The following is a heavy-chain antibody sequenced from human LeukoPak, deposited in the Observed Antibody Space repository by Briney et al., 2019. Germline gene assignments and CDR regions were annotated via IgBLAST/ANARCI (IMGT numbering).Heavy chain of an antibody. CDR3: AKDIGGSGDY. J-gene: IGHJ4*02. CDR2: ISWNSGSI. CDR1: GFTFDDYA. V-gene: IGHV3-9*01. D-gene: IGHD6-19*01. Sequence: GRSLRLSCAASGFTFDDYAMHWVRQAPGKGLEWVSGISWNSGSIGYADSVKGRFTISRDSAKNSLYLQMNSLRAEDTALYYCAKDIGGSGDYWGQGTLVTVSS.